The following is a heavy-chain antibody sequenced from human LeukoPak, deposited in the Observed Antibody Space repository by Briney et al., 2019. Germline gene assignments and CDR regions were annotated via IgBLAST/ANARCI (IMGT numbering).Heavy chain of an antibody. CDR1: GGSVSTYC. V-gene: IGHV4-59*08. D-gene: IGHD3-10*01. CDR3: ASLYYYGSGSYSW. Sequence: SETLSLTCSVSGGSVSTYCWSWIRQPPGKGLEWIGHIYYSGSTNYNPSLKSRVTISVDTSKNQFSLKLNSVTAADTAVYYCASLYYYGSGSYSWWDQGTLVTVSS. CDR2: IYYSGST. J-gene: IGHJ4*02.